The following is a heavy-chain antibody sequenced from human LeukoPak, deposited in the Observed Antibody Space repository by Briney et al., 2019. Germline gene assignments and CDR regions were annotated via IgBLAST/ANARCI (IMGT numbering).Heavy chain of an antibody. CDR2: IYYSGST. Sequence: SETLSLTCTGSGGSISCYYWSWIGPPPGKGLEGIGYIYYSGSTNYNPSLMSRVTISVDTYKNQFSLKLSSVTAADTAVYYCARDCGGDCYQNAFDIWGQGTMVTVSS. CDR1: GGSISCYY. D-gene: IGHD2-21*02. J-gene: IGHJ3*02. CDR3: ARDCGGDCYQNAFDI. V-gene: IGHV4-59*01.